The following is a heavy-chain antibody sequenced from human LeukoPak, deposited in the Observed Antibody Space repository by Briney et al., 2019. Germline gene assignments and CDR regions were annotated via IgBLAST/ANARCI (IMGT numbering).Heavy chain of an antibody. J-gene: IGHJ4*02. CDR2: ISSSSSYI. CDR1: GFTFSSYE. Sequence: GGSLRLSCAASGFTFSSYEMNWVRQAPGKGLEWVSSISSSSSYIYYADSVKGRFTISRDNAKNSLYLQMNSLRAEDTAVYYCARDRAAGAYPWYFDYWGQGTLVTVSS. CDR3: ARDRAAGAYPWYFDY. D-gene: IGHD3-16*01. V-gene: IGHV3-21*01.